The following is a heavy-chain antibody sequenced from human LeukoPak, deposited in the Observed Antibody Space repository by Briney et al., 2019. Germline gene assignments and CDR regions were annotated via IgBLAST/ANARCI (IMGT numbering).Heavy chain of an antibody. D-gene: IGHD6-13*01. V-gene: IGHV3-43*02. CDR3: AKVSASSWLGAFDI. J-gene: IGHJ3*02. CDR2: NSGDGGST. CDR1: GFTFYDQP. Sequence: GGSLRHSCAASGFTFYDQPQHWVRQAPGKRPDWASLNSGDGGSTHYADSVTGRFPISRDNSKNSLYLQMNSLRTEATALYYCAKVSASSWLGAFDIWGQGTMVTVSS.